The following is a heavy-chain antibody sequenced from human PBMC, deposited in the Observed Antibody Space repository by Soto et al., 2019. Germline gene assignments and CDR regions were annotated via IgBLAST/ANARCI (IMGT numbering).Heavy chain of an antibody. V-gene: IGHV3-48*01. CDR1: GFSFSHYS. Sequence: GGSLRLSCSASGFSFSHYSMIWVRQAPGKGLEWLSYISSESGTIYYAESVKGRFTVSRDNAKNSLSLQMNSLRAEDTAVYYCARDRVESGYPEYFQHWGQGTLVTVSS. D-gene: IGHD3-22*01. CDR2: ISSESGTI. CDR3: ARDRVESGYPEYFQH. J-gene: IGHJ1*01.